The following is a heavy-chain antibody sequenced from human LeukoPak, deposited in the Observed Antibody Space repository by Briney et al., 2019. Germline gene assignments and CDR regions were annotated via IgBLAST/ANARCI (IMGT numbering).Heavy chain of an antibody. D-gene: IGHD2-15*01. J-gene: IGHJ4*02. CDR3: ARIHCSGGSCYPYYFDY. V-gene: IGHV1-69*04. CDR2: IIPIFGIA. Sequence: ASVKVSCKASGGTFSSYAISWVRRAPGQGLEWMGRIIPIFGIANYAQKFQGRVTITADKSTSTAYMELSSLRSEDTAVYYCARIHCSGGSCYPYYFDYWGQGTLVTVSS. CDR1: GGTFSSYA.